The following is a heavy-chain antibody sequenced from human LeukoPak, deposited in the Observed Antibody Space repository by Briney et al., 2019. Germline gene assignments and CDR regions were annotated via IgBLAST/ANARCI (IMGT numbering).Heavy chain of an antibody. D-gene: IGHD2-15*01. CDR3: ARGRVVVVVAATRQTVFDY. V-gene: IGHV4-34*01. CDR1: GGSFSGYY. CDR2: INHSGST. Sequence: PSETLSLTCAVYGGSFSGYYWSWIRQPPGTGLEWNGEINHSGSTNYNPSLKSRVTISVDTSKNQFSLKLSSVTAADTAVYYCARGRVVVVVAATRQTVFDYWGQGTLVTVSS. J-gene: IGHJ4*02.